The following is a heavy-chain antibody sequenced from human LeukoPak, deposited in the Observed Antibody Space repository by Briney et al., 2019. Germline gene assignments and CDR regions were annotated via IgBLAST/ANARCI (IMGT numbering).Heavy chain of an antibody. CDR1: GGSISSYY. CDR3: ARRPPVGYYGMDV. D-gene: IGHD1-14*01. J-gene: IGHJ6*02. Sequence: PSETLSLTCTVSGGSISSYYWSWIRQPPGKGLHWIGYIYYSGSTNYNPSLKSRVTISVDTSKDQFSLKLSSVTAADTAVYYCARRPPVGYYGMDVWGQGTTVTVSS. CDR2: IYYSGST. V-gene: IGHV4-59*01.